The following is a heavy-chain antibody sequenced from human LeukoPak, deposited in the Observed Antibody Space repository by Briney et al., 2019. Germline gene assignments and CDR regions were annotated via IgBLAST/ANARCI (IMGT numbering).Heavy chain of an antibody. CDR3: ARGSGYFDWLLSYGYFDY. J-gene: IGHJ4*02. V-gene: IGHV1-18*01. Sequence: GASVKVSCKASGYTFTSYGISWVRQAPGQGLEWMGWISAYNGNTNYAQKLQGRVTMTTDTSTSTAYMELRSLRSDDTAVYYCARGSGYFDWLLSYGYFDYWGQGTLVTVSS. D-gene: IGHD3-9*01. CDR2: ISAYNGNT. CDR1: GYTFTSYG.